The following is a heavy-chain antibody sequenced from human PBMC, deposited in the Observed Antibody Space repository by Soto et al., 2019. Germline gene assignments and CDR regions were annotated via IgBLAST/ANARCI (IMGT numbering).Heavy chain of an antibody. CDR2: ISGSGGST. CDR3: AKDVNYYDSSGYYGGYYYYGMDV. V-gene: IGHV3-23*01. CDR1: GFTFSSYA. Sequence: PGGSLRLSCAASGFTFSSYAMSWVRQAPGKGLEWVSAISGSGGSTYYADSVKGRFTISRDNSKNTLYLQMNSLRAEDTAVYYCAKDVNYYDSSGYYGGYYYYGMDVWGQGTTVTVSS. J-gene: IGHJ6*02. D-gene: IGHD3-22*01.